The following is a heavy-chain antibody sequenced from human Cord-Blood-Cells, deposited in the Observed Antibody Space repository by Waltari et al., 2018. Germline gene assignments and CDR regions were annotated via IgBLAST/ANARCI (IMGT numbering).Heavy chain of an antibody. D-gene: IGHD7-27*01. J-gene: IGHJ4*02. CDR1: GYSISSGYS. Sequence: QVQLQESGPGLVKPSATLSLTCAVSGYSISSGYSWGWIRQPPGKGLEWIGSIYHSGSTYYNPSLKSRVTISVDTSKNQFSLKLSSVTAADTAVYYCARVSSNWVDYWGQGTLVTVSS. CDR2: IYHSGST. V-gene: IGHV4-38-2*01. CDR3: ARVSSNWVDY.